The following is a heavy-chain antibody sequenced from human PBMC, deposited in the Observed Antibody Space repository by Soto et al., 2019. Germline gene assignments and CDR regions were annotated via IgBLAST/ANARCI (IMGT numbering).Heavy chain of an antibody. D-gene: IGHD2-15*01. Sequence: WTWIRPHPGKGLEFIGYIYYSGYAYYNPSLKSRVTMSVDTSKNQFSLKLSSVTAADTAVYYCARAQYCSGGTCYRGLDSWGQGSLVTVSS. J-gene: IGHJ4*02. V-gene: IGHV4-31*02. CDR2: IYYSGYA. CDR3: ARAQYCSGGTCYRGLDS.